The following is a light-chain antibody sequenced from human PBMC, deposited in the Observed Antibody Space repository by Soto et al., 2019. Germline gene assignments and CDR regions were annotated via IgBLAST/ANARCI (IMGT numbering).Light chain of an antibody. V-gene: IGKV3-15*01. Sequence: EIVMTQSPATLSVSPGERATLSCRASQSVSRNLAWYQKKPGQAPRLLIYGASTRATGIPARFSGSGSGTEFTLTISSLQSEDFAVYYWQQYNNWPPWTFGQGTKVEIK. J-gene: IGKJ1*01. CDR2: GAS. CDR3: QQYNNWPPWT. CDR1: QSVSRN.